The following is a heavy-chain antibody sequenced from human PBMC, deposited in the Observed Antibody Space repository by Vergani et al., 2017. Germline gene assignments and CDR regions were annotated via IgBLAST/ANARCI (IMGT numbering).Heavy chain of an antibody. CDR3: TTAWGLYYLRSEYFQY. D-gene: IGHD3-10*01. J-gene: IGHJ1*01. Sequence: EVQLLESGGGLVQPGGSRRLSCAGAGFTFDTYTMAYVRQAPGKGLEWVATISSGGGDIFYADSVKGRFTISRDNSKNTLFLQMNSLKDEDTAVYYCTTAWGLYYLRSEYFQYWGRGTLVSVSS. V-gene: IGHV3-23*01. CDR1: GFTFDTYT. CDR2: ISSGGGDI.